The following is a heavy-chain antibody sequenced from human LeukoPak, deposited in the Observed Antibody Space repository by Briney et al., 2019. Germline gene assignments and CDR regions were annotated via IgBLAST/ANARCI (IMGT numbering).Heavy chain of an antibody. D-gene: IGHD3-3*01. CDR2: ISGNDGST. V-gene: IGHV3-23*01. J-gene: IGHJ4*02. CDR1: GFTFSSYV. Sequence: GGSLRLFCAASGFTFSSYVMGWVRQASGKGLEWVSSISGNDGSTYYADSVKGRFTISRDNSKDTLYLQMKSLRAEDTAIYYCAKDRPNDFWSGYIFDYWGQGSLVTVSS. CDR3: AKDRPNDFWSGYIFDY.